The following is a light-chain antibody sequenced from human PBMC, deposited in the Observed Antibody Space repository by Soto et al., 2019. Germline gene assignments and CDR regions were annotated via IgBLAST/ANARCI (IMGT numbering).Light chain of an antibody. CDR3: QQRNQWPPVT. Sequence: ESVLTQSPATLSLSPGERATLSCRASPSVSNSLAWYQHKPGQAPRLLTYDASNMATGVPTRFSGSGSGTDFTLTSSSLEPEDFAVYYCQQRNQWPPVTFGGGTRVEIK. CDR2: DAS. V-gene: IGKV3-11*01. CDR1: PSVSNS. J-gene: IGKJ4*01.